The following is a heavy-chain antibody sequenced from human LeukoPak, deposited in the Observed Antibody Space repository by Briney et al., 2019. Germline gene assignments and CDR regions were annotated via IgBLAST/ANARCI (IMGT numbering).Heavy chain of an antibody. Sequence: GGSLRLSCAVSGFSVSDYAMHWVRQGPGKGLEWVAVTKYDGKNKYYADFVKGRFNISGDNYNNTLHLQMNNLTADDTAVYYCARGHRRYCYNENCFDFDVWGRGALVTGSS. CDR1: GFSVSDYA. V-gene: IGHV3-33*05. J-gene: IGHJ4*02. CDR3: ARGHRRYCYNENCFDFDV. CDR2: TKYDGKNK. D-gene: IGHD2-8*01.